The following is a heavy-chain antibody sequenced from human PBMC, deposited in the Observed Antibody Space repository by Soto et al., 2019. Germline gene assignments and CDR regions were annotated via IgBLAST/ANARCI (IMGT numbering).Heavy chain of an antibody. D-gene: IGHD2-2*02. J-gene: IGHJ6*02. CDR1: GFTFSNFD. Sequence: EGSLRLSCATSGFTFSNFDMHWVRQVPGKGLEWVSAIGAARDPYYLGSVKGRFTISRENAKNSVYLQMNDLRAGDSAVYYCARAYTGRLPRRADYYYAMDVWGQGTTVTVSS. CDR2: IGAARDP. V-gene: IGHV3-13*05. CDR3: ARAYTGRLPRRADYYYAMDV.